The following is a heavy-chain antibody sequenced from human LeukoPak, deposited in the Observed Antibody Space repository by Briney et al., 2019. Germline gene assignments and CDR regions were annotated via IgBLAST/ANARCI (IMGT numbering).Heavy chain of an antibody. D-gene: IGHD6-13*01. V-gene: IGHV3-11*01. CDR1: GFTFSDYY. CDR2: ISSSGSTI. Sequence: GGSLRLSCAASGFTFSDYYMSWIRQAPGKGVEWVSYISSSGSTIYYADSVKGRFTISRDNAKNSLYLQMNSLRAEDTAVYYCARLSEAAASDYWGQGTLVTVSS. J-gene: IGHJ4*02. CDR3: ARLSEAAASDY.